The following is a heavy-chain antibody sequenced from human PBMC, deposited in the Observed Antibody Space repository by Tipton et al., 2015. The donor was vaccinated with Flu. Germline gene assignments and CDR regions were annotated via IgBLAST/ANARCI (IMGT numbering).Heavy chain of an antibody. Sequence: QLVQSGAEVKKPGESLKISCKGSGYTFTNYWIGWVRQMPGKGLEWMGIIYPGDSDTRYSPSFQGQVTISADKSIITAYLQWNSLKASNTAMYYWAGGQWLKWFDLWGRGTLVTVSS. J-gene: IGHJ2*01. CDR3: AGGQWLKWFDL. CDR2: IYPGDSDT. D-gene: IGHD6-19*01. CDR1: GYTFTNYW. V-gene: IGHV5-51*03.